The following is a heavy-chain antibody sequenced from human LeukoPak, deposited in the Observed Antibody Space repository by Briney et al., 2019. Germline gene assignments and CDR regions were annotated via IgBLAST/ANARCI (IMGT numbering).Heavy chain of an antibody. CDR1: GGSLSSGGYY. CDR3: ARPTSSGLGNDAFDI. D-gene: IGHD3-10*01. J-gene: IGHJ3*02. Sequence: SETLSLTCTVSGGSLSSGGYYWSWIRQHPGKGLEWIGYIYYSGSTYYNPSLKSRVTISVDTSKNQFSLKLSSVTAADTAVYYCARPTSSGLGNDAFDIWGQGTMVTVSS. CDR2: IYYSGST. V-gene: IGHV4-31*03.